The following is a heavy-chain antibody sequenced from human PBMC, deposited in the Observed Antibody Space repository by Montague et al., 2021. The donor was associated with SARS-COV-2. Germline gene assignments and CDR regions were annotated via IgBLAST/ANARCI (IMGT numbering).Heavy chain of an antibody. V-gene: IGHV2-70*04. CDR3: ARSHYDILTAYYTPFDY. CDR2: XXWXXXK. J-gene: IGHJ4*02. CDR1: GFSLSTSGMR. D-gene: IGHD3-9*01. Sequence: PALVKPTQTLTLTCTFSGFSLSTSGMRAGWIRQPPGKALEWLAXXXWXXXKFXSTSLKTRLTISKDTSKNQVVLTMTNMDPVDTATYYCARSHYDILTAYYTPFDYWGQGTLVTVSS.